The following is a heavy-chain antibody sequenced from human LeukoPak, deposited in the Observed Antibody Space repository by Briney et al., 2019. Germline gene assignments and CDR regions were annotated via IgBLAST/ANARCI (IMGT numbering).Heavy chain of an antibody. CDR2: IYNSDSGST. D-gene: IGHD3-10*01. CDR3: ARGGHYGLDY. CDR1: GGSISSHY. Sequence: SETLSLTCIVSGGSISSHYWSWIRQHPGMGLEWIGYIYNSDSGSTNYNPSLKSRVTISVDTSKNQFSLKLSSVTAADTAVYYCARGGHYGLDYWGQGTLVTVSS. J-gene: IGHJ4*02. V-gene: IGHV4-59*11.